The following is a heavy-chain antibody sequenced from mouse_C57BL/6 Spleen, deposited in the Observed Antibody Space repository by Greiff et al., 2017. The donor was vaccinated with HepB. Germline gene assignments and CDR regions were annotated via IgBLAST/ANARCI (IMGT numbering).Heavy chain of an antibody. CDR3: AVDCETWFAY. CDR1: GYTFTDYN. V-gene: IGHV1-22*01. CDR2: INPNNGGT. D-gene: IGHD2-4*01. Sequence: EVQLQQSGPELVKPGASVKMSCKASGYTFTDYNMHWVKQSHGKSLEWIGYINPNNGGTSYNQKFKGKATLTVNKSSSTAYMRLRSLTSEDSAVYYCAVDCETWFAYWGQGTLVTVSA. J-gene: IGHJ3*01.